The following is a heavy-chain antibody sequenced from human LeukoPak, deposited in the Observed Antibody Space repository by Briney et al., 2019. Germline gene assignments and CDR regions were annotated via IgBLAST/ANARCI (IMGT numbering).Heavy chain of an antibody. D-gene: IGHD1-26*01. Sequence: PSETLSLTCTVSGGSISSSSYYWGWIRQPPGKGLEWIGSIYYSGSTYYNPSLKSRVTISVDTSKNQFSLKLSSVTAADTAVYYCARQGVGGLVGATKYYFDYWGQGTLVTVSS. V-gene: IGHV4-39*01. CDR2: IYYSGST. CDR1: GGSISSSSYY. J-gene: IGHJ4*02. CDR3: ARQGVGGLVGATKYYFDY.